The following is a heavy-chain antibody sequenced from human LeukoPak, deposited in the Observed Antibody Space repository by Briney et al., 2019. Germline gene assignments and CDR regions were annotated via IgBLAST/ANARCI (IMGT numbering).Heavy chain of an antibody. CDR1: GGSISSSSYY. CDR3: ARDGEQLELDY. V-gene: IGHV4-39*07. Sequence: SETLSLTCTVSGGSISSSSYYWGWIRQPPGKGLEWIGSIYYSGSTYYNPSLKSRVTISVDKSKNQFSLKLSSVTAADTAVYYCARDGEQLELDYWGQGTLVTVSS. D-gene: IGHD6-6*01. CDR2: IYYSGST. J-gene: IGHJ4*02.